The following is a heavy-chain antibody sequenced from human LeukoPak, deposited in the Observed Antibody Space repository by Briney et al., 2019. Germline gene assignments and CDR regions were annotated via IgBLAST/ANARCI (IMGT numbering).Heavy chain of an antibody. V-gene: IGHV4-59*01. D-gene: IGHD3-10*01. CDR1: GGSISSYY. J-gene: IGHJ3*02. Sequence: KPSETLSLTCTVSGGSISSYYWSWIRQPPGKGLEWIGDIYYSGSTTYNPSLKSRGTISVDTSKNQFSLKLSSVTAADTAVYYCARLTMVRGVYDAFDIWGQGTVVTVSS. CDR2: IYYSGST. CDR3: ARLTMVRGVYDAFDI.